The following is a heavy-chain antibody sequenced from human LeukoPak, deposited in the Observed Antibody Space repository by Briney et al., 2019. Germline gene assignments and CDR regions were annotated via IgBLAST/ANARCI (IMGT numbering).Heavy chain of an antibody. CDR1: GYSISSGYY. D-gene: IGHD3-16*01. CDR3: ARQSYDYVWGSYIRLDAFDI. J-gene: IGHJ3*02. Sequence: SETLSLTCAVSGYSISSGYYWVWTRQPPGKGLEWIGSIYHSGSTYYNPSLKSRVTISVDTSKNQFSLKLSSVTAADTAVYYCARQSYDYVWGSYIRLDAFDIWGQGTMVTVSS. CDR2: IYHSGST. V-gene: IGHV4-38-2*01.